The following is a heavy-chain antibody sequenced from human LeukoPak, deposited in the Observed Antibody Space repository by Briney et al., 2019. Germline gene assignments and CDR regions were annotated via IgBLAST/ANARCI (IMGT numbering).Heavy chain of an antibody. D-gene: IGHD1-26*01. CDR2: ISYDGSNK. V-gene: IGHV3-30-3*01. J-gene: IGHJ4*02. CDR1: GFTFSSYA. CDR3: ARDRHGSLDY. Sequence: GSLRLSCAASGFTFSSYAMHWVRQAPGKGLEWVAVISYDGSNKYYADSVKGRFTISRDNSKNTLYLQMNSLRAEDTAVYYCARDRHGSLDYWGQGTLVTVSS.